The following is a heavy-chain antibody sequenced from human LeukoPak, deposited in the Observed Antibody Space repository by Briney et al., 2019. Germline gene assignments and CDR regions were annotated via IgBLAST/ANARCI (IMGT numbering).Heavy chain of an antibody. D-gene: IGHD3-10*01. CDR3: ARGYYGSGSWHYMDV. V-gene: IGHV3-21*01. Sequence: GGSLRLSCAASGFTFSSYSMNWVRQAPGKGLEWVSSISSSSSYIYYADSVKGRFTISRDNAENSLYLQMNSLRAEDTAVYYCARGYYGSGSWHYMDVWGKGTTVTISS. J-gene: IGHJ6*03. CDR2: ISSSSSYI. CDR1: GFTFSSYS.